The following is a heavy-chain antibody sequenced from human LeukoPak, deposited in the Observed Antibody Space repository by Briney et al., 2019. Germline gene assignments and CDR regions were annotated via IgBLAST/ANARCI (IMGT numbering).Heavy chain of an antibody. Sequence: PSETLSLTCAVYGGSFSGYYWGWIRQAPGKGLEWIGSIFHSGKTYYNPSLKSRVTISLDTSTNQFSLKLTSVTAADTAVYYCTRPYTGGDSSFTWFDPWGQGTLVTVSS. V-gene: IGHV4-34*12. CDR1: GGSFSGYY. J-gene: IGHJ5*02. D-gene: IGHD3-22*01. CDR2: IFHSGKT. CDR3: TRPYTGGDSSFTWFDP.